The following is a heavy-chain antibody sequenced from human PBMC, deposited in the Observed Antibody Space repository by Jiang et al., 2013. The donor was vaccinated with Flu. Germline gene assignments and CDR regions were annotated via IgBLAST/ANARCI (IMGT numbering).Heavy chain of an antibody. CDR1: GYSFTNYW. J-gene: IGHJ4*02. D-gene: IGHD3-22*01. CDR3: ARPTYYYDASGYFQSWYFDY. CDR2: IYPGDSET. V-gene: IGHV5-51*01. Sequence: KGSGYSFTNYWIGWVRQMPGKGLEWMGIIYPGDSETRYSPSFQGQVIISADKSINTAYLQWSSLKASDSAMYYCARPTYYYDASGYFQSWYFDYWGQGALVTVSS.